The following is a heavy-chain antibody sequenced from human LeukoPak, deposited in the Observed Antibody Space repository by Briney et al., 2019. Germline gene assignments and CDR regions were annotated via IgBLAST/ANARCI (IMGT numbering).Heavy chain of an antibody. D-gene: IGHD3-10*01. CDR3: STFGSASRPF. CDR1: GFTFNSAW. V-gene: IGHV3-15*01. CDR2: IKTKTDGGTT. Sequence: PGGSLRLSCAASGFTFNSAWLNWVRQAPGKGLEWVGRIKTKTDGGTTDYAAPVKGRFTISRDDSENTLYLQMNSLKTDDTAVYYCSTFGSASRPFWGQGTLVTVSS. J-gene: IGHJ4*02.